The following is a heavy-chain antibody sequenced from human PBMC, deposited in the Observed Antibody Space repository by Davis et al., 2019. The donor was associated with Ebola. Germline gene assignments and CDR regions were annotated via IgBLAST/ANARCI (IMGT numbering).Heavy chain of an antibody. CDR1: GYGFTNYW. CDR2: IYPGDSDT. CDR3: ARLSGFGDFLSGMDV. D-gene: IGHD3-10*01. V-gene: IGHV5-51*01. J-gene: IGHJ6*04. Sequence: GESLKISCKGSGYGFTNYWIGWVRQLPGKGLEWMEIIYPGDSDTRYSPSFQGQVTISADKSISTAYLQWSSLKASDTAMYYCARLSGFGDFLSGMDVWGKGTTVNVSS.